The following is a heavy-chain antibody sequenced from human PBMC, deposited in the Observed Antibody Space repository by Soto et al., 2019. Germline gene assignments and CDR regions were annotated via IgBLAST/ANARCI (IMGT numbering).Heavy chain of an antibody. D-gene: IGHD3-3*01. V-gene: IGHV3-23*01. CDR3: AKDPNYDFWSGFSEVYFDY. CDR2: VSGRGGDT. J-gene: IGHJ4*02. CDR1: GFSFSSFA. Sequence: EVHLLQSGGGLVQPGGSLRLSCAASGFSFSSFALSWVRQSPGKGLEWVAAVSGRGGDTYYANSVKGRFTISRDNSQNTLFLQMNSLRAEDSAIYYCAKDPNYDFWSGFSEVYFDYWGQGTLVTVSS.